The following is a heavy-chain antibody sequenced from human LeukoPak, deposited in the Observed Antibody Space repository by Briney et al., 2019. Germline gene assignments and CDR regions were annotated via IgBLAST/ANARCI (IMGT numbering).Heavy chain of an antibody. J-gene: IGHJ4*02. CDR2: IYYSGST. D-gene: IGHD3-22*01. CDR1: GGSISSGGYS. CDR3: ARHYDNSGYYGHYFDY. Sequence: PSETLSLTCAVSGGSISSGGYSWSWIRQPPGKGLEWIGYIYYSGSTYYNPSLKSRVTISVDTSKNQFSLKLSSVTAADTAVYYCARHYDNSGYYGHYFDYWGQGTLVTVSS. V-gene: IGHV4-30-4*07.